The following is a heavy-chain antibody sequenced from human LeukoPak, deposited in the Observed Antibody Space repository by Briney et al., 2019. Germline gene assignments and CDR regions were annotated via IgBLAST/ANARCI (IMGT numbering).Heavy chain of an antibody. CDR3: ASRDHDILTGLGFDY. Sequence: SVKVSCKASGGTFSSYAISWVRQAPGQGLEWMGGIIPIFGTANYAQKFQGRVTITADKSTSTAYMELSSLRSEDTAVYYCASRDHDILTGLGFDYWGQGTLVTVSS. D-gene: IGHD3-9*01. CDR1: GGTFSSYA. CDR2: IIPIFGTA. V-gene: IGHV1-69*06. J-gene: IGHJ4*02.